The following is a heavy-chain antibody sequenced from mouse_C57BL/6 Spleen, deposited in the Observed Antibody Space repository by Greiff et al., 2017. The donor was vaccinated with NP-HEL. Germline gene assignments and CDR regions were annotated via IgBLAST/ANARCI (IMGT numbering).Heavy chain of an antibody. J-gene: IGHJ2*01. D-gene: IGHD6-2*01. Sequence: VQLQESGAELARPGASVKLSCKASGYTFTNYGISWVKQRPGQGLEWIGEIYPRNGYTCYNEKFKGKATLTADKSSSTAYMELRSLTSEDSAVYFCARPLCGRGYWGQGTTLTVSS. CDR3: ARPLCGRGY. V-gene: IGHV1-81*01. CDR1: GYTFTNYG. CDR2: IYPRNGYT.